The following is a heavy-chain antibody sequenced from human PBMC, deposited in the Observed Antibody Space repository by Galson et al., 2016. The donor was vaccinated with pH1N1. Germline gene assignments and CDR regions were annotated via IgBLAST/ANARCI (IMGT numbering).Heavy chain of an antibody. Sequence: SLRLSCAASGFTFSDYYMTWIRRAPGKGLEWVSYISSSGYTIFYTDSVKGRFTIARDNAKNSLYLQMNSLRAEDTAVYYCASAPRLGELVLGDGFDIWGQGTMVTVSS. CDR1: GFTFSDYY. D-gene: IGHD2-8*01. CDR2: ISSSGYTI. V-gene: IGHV3-11*01. J-gene: IGHJ3*02. CDR3: ASAPRLGELVLGDGFDI.